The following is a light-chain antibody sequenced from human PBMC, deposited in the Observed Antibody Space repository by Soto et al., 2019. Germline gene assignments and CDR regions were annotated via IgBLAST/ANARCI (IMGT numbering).Light chain of an antibody. V-gene: IGKV1-39*01. Sequence: DIPMTQSPSSLSASVGDRVTITCRASESINRHLNWYQQKPGKAPKLLIYASSSLQNGVPSRFSGSGSGTDFTLTISNLQPEDFATYYCQQSYSTLSITFGQGTRLEMK. CDR1: ESINRH. J-gene: IGKJ5*01. CDR2: ASS. CDR3: QQSYSTLSIT.